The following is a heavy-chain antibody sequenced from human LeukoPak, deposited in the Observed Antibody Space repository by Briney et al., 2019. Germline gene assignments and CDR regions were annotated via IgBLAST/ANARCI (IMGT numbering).Heavy chain of an antibody. CDR3: ARDPQVGAPVYFDY. J-gene: IGHJ4*02. D-gene: IGHD1-26*01. CDR1: GFTFDDYA. V-gene: IGHV3-43*02. Sequence: GGSLRLSCAASGFTFDDYAMHWVRQAPGKGLEWVSLISGDGGSTYYADSVKGRFTISRDNSKNSLYLQMNSLRTEDTAAYYCARDPQVGAPVYFDYWGQGTLVTVSS. CDR2: ISGDGGST.